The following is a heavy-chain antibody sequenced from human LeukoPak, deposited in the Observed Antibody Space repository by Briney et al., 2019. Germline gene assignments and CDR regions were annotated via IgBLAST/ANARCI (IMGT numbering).Heavy chain of an antibody. CDR3: AVSVGATPGAFDI. Sequence: PGGSLRLSCAASGFTVSSNYMSWVRQAPGKGLEWVSVIYSGGSTYYADSVKGRFTISRDNSKNTLYLQMNSLRAEDTAVYYCAVSVGATPGAFDIWGQGTMVTVSS. V-gene: IGHV3-66*01. CDR1: GFTVSSNY. D-gene: IGHD1-26*01. CDR2: IYSGGST. J-gene: IGHJ3*02.